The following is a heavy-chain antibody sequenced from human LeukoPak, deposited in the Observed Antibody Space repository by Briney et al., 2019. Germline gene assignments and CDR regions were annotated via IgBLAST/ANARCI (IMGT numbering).Heavy chain of an antibody. CDR1: GGTFSSYA. V-gene: IGHV1-69*05. CDR2: IIPIFGTA. J-gene: IGHJ4*02. D-gene: IGHD2-8*01. Sequence: ASVKVSCMASGGTFSSYAISWVRQAPGQGLEWMGGIIPIFGTANYAQKFQGRVTITTDESTSTAYMELSSLRSEDTAVYYCASSAYCTNGVCPDYWGQGTLVTVSS. CDR3: ASSAYCTNGVCPDY.